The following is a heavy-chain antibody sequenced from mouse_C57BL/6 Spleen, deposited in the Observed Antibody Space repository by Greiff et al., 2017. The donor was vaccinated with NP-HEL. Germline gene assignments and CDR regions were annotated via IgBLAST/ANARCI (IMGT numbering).Heavy chain of an antibody. J-gene: IGHJ2*01. CDR1: GFTFSSYT. CDR2: ISGGGGNT. Sequence: EVQVVESGGGLVKPGGSLKLSCAASGFTFSSYTMSWVRQTPEKRLEWVATISGGGGNTYYPDSVKGRFTITRDNAKNTLYLQMSSLRSEDTALYYCAIHDYDSSYYFDYSVHGTTLTVSS. CDR3: AIHDYDSSYYFDY. V-gene: IGHV5-9*01. D-gene: IGHD1-1*01.